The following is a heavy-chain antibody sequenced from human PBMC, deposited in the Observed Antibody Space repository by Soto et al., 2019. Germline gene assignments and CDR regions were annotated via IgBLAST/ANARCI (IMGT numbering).Heavy chain of an antibody. CDR3: ARGDSGSWAF. V-gene: IGHV3-7*03. CDR1: GFIFSTSW. D-gene: IGHD3-22*01. CDR2: IKYDGSYK. Sequence: EVQVVESGGDVVQPGGSLRLSCAASGFIFSTSWMSWVRQAPGKGLEWVANIKYDGSYKLYVDSVKGRFTISRDNAWNSLYLQMNSLRAEDTAVYYCARGDSGSWAFGGQGTLVTVSS. J-gene: IGHJ1*01.